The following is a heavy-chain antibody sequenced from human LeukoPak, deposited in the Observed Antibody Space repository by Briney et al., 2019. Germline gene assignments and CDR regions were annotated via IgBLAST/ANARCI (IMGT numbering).Heavy chain of an antibody. J-gene: IGHJ5*02. Sequence: SETLSLTCTVSGGSISNYYWSWIRQPPGKGLEWIGYIYYSGSTYYNPSLKSRVTISVDTSKNQFSLKLSSVTAADTAVYYCAREGESLVVAASRFDPWGQGTLVTVSS. D-gene: IGHD2-15*01. CDR3: AREGESLVVAASRFDP. CDR2: IYYSGST. CDR1: GGSISNYY. V-gene: IGHV4-59*12.